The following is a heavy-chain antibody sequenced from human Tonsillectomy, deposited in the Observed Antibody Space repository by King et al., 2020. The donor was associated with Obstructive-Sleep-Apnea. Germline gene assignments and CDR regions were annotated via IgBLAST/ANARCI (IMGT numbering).Heavy chain of an antibody. V-gene: IGHV1-2*04. CDR2: INPNSGGT. Sequence: QLVQSGAEVKKPGASVKVSCKASGYTFTGYYMHWVRQAPGQGLEWMGWINPNSGGTNYAQKFQGWVTMTRDTSISTAYMELSRLRSDATAVYYGARETGYCTNGICYDYGMDVWGQGTTVTVSS. D-gene: IGHD2-8*01. CDR3: ARETGYCTNGICYDYGMDV. CDR1: GYTFTGYY. J-gene: IGHJ6*02.